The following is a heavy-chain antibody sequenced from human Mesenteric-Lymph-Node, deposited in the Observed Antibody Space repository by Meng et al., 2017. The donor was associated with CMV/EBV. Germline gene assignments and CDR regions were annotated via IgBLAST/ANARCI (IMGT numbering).Heavy chain of an antibody. J-gene: IGHJ4*02. CDR2: IRYDGSNK. CDR1: GSTFSSYP. CDR3: AKEGDDSSGLYFHS. V-gene: IGHV3-30*02. Sequence: GGSLRLSCAASGSTFSSYPMHWVRQAPGKGLEWVAFIRYDGSNKYYSDSVKGRFSISRDNSKNTLYLQMNSLRAEDTALYYCAKEGDDSSGLYFHSWGQGTLVTVSS. D-gene: IGHD3-22*01.